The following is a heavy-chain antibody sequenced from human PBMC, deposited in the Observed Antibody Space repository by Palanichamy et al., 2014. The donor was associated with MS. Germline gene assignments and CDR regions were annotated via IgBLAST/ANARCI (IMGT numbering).Heavy chain of an antibody. D-gene: IGHD5-18*01. CDR2: ISGSGGST. V-gene: IGHV3-23*01. CDR3: AKNAGYGYGYYLSWFDP. CDR1: GFTFSSYA. J-gene: IGHJ5*02. Sequence: EVQLLESGGGLVQPGGSLRLSCAASGFTFSSYAMSWVRQAPGKGLEWVSAISGSGGSTYYADSVKGRFTISRDNSKNTLYLQMNSLRAEDTAVYYCAKNAGYGYGYYLSWFDPWGQGTLVTVSS.